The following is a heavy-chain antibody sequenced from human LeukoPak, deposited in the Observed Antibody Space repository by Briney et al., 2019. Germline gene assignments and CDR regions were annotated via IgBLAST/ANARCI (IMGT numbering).Heavy chain of an antibody. Sequence: PGGSLRLSCAASGFTFSSYWMHWVRQASGKGLVWVSRINSDGSSTSYADSVKGRFTISRDNAKNTLYLQMNSLRAEDTAVYYCARDRYCSSTSCSTYYFDPWGQGTLVTVSS. D-gene: IGHD2-2*02. V-gene: IGHV3-74*01. J-gene: IGHJ5*02. CDR1: GFTFSSYW. CDR2: INSDGSST. CDR3: ARDRYCSSTSCSTYYFDP.